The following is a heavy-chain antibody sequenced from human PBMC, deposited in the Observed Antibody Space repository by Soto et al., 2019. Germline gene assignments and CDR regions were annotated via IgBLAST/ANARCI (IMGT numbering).Heavy chain of an antibody. CDR3: TTDRAVAGYNWFDP. CDR1: GFTFSNAW. J-gene: IGHJ5*02. CDR2: IKSKTDGGTT. D-gene: IGHD6-19*01. Sequence: GGSLRLSCAASGFTFSNAWMNWVRQAPGKGLEWVGRIKSKTDGGTTDYAAPVKGRFTISRDDSKNTLYLQMNSLKTEDTAVYYCTTDRAVAGYNWFDPWGQGTLVTVSS. V-gene: IGHV3-15*07.